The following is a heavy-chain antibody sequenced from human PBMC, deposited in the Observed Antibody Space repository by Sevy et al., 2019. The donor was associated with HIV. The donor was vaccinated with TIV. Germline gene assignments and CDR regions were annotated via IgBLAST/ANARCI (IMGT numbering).Heavy chain of an antibody. Sequence: GGSLRLSCVVSGFSVSSNYMSWVRQAPGKGLEWVSGISWNSATIVYADSAKGRFTISRDNARNSLYLQMNSLRVEDMAFYYCAKGAGSSLLSAIAYWGQGTLVTVSS. V-gene: IGHV3-9*03. CDR3: AKGAGSSLLSAIAY. CDR1: GFSVSSNY. J-gene: IGHJ4*02. CDR2: ISWNSATI. D-gene: IGHD2-15*01.